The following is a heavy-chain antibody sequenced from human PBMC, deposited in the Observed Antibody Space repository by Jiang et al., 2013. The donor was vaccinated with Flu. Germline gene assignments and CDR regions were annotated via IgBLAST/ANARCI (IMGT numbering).Heavy chain of an antibody. V-gene: IGHV7-4-1*02. CDR1: A. D-gene: IGHD1-1*01. CDR2: INTNTGNP. CDR3: ARESQGTLYNWNGRGLPDY. J-gene: IGHJ4*02. Sequence: AMNWVRQAPGQGLEWMGWINTNTGNPTYAQGFTGRFVFSLDTSASTAYLQISSLKAEDTAVYYCARESQGTLYNWNGRGLPDYWGQGTLVTVSS.